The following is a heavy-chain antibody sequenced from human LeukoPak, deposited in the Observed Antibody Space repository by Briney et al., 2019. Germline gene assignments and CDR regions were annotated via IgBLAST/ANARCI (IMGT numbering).Heavy chain of an antibody. Sequence: SETLSLTCTVSGVSISSSNSYWGWIRQPPGKGLEWIGSIYYSGSTYYNPSLKSRVTISVDTSKNQFSLKLSSVTAADTAVYYCARIRGIAAADYWGQGTLVTVSS. CDR1: GVSISSSNSY. J-gene: IGHJ4*02. V-gene: IGHV4-39*01. D-gene: IGHD6-13*01. CDR3: ARIRGIAAADY. CDR2: IYYSGST.